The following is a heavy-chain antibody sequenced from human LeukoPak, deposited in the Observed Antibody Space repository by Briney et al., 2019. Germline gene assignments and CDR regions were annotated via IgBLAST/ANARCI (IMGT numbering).Heavy chain of an antibody. D-gene: IGHD1-26*01. V-gene: IGHV3-21*01. CDR1: GFTFSSYS. CDR2: ITSTSTYI. J-gene: IGHJ4*02. Sequence: GGSLRLSCAASGFTFSSYSMNWVRQAPGKGPAWVSSITSTSTYIFYADSVKGRFTISRDNAKNSLFLQMNSLRAEDTAVYYCARGELVGTTTGVDYWGQGTLVTVSS. CDR3: ARGELVGTTTGVDY.